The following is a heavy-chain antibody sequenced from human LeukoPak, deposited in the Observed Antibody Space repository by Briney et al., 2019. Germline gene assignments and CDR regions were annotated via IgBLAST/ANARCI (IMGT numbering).Heavy chain of an antibody. J-gene: IGHJ6*02. CDR1: GGSISSYY. V-gene: IGHV4-59*01. CDR2: IYYSGST. Sequence: SETLSLTCTVSGGSISSYYWSWIRQPPGKGLEWLGYIYYSGSTNYNPSLKSRVTISVDTSKNQFSLKLSSVTAADTAVYYCARIPYYYYGMDVWGQGTTVTVSS. CDR3: ARIPYYYYGMDV.